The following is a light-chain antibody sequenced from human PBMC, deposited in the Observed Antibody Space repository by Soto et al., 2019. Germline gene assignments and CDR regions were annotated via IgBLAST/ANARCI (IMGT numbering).Light chain of an antibody. V-gene: IGKV3-20*01. Sequence: EIVLTQSPGTLSLSPGERATLSCRASQSVSSNNLAWYQQRPGQAPRVVIYGASTRATGIPERFSGSGSGTDFTLTISRLEPEDFAVYYCQQSYRTPHTFGQGTKLETK. J-gene: IGKJ2*01. CDR3: QQSYRTPHT. CDR2: GAS. CDR1: QSVSSNN.